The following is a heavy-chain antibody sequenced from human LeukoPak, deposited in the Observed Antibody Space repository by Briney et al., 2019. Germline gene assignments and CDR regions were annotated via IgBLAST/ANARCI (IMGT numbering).Heavy chain of an antibody. CDR2: ISYDGSNK. CDR3: ARHSDSPNYPDTDSFDL. V-gene: IGHV3-30*03. CDR1: GFTFSSYG. J-gene: IGHJ3*01. D-gene: IGHD3-22*01. Sequence: GGSLRLSCAASGFTFSSYGMHWVRQAPGKGLEWVAVISYDGSNKYHADSVKGRFTISRDNSKNTLYLQMNSLRAEDTAVYYCARHSDSPNYPDTDSFDLWGQGTTVTVSS.